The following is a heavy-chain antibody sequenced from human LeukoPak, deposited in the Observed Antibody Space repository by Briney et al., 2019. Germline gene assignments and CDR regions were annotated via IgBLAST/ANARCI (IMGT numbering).Heavy chain of an antibody. D-gene: IGHD3-10*01. CDR3: ARGTSYYASGSYPDFDY. CDR2: VNPNSGNT. J-gene: IGHJ4*02. Sequence: GASVKVSCKASGYTFANYEIHWVRQAIGQGLEWMAWVNPNSGNTNYAQKFQGRVTVTRNTFISTAYMELGSLGFEDTAVYYCARGTSYYASGSYPDFDYGGQGTLVTVSS. CDR1: GYTFANYE. V-gene: IGHV1-8*03.